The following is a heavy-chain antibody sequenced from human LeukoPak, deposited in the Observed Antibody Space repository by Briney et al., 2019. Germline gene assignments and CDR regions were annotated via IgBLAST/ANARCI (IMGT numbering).Heavy chain of an antibody. V-gene: IGHV1-46*01. Sequence: GASVKVSCKASGYIFISHYIHWVRQAPGQGLEWMGIFNPSDGATTYSQKFQARVTMTRDTSTSTVYMEVSGLRSEDTAVYFCARGPPGRVYDSSKRGLFDPWGQGTLVTVSS. D-gene: IGHD3-22*01. CDR2: FNPSDGAT. CDR3: ARGPPGRVYDSSKRGLFDP. CDR1: GYIFISHY. J-gene: IGHJ5*02.